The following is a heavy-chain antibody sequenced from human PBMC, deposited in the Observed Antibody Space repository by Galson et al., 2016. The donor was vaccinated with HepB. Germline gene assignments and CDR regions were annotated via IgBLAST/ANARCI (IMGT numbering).Heavy chain of an antibody. Sequence: QSGAEVKKPGASVKVSCKASGYTFNTYGISWVRQAPGQGLEWMGWISAYNGNTNYAQKFQGRVTMTTDTSTNTAYMELRNLRSDDTALYYCARDIFLTTGAENWFDPWGQGTLVTVSS. CDR2: ISAYNGNT. J-gene: IGHJ5*02. V-gene: IGHV1-18*01. CDR1: GYTFNTYG. CDR3: ARDIFLTTGAENWFDP. D-gene: IGHD1-1*01.